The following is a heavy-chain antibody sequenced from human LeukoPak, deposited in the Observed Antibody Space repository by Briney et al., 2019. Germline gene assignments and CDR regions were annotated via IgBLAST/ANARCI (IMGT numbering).Heavy chain of an antibody. CDR2: IRSKTHDGTA. CDR1: GFNFGDYN. J-gene: IGHJ4*02. Sequence: PGGSLRLSCTASGFNFGDYNMNWVRQAPGKGREWVGYIRSKTHDGTADYAASVKGRFTISRDDSKSIAYLQMTSLKSDDTAVYYCSRGQLYPQGPEFDYWGQRALVTVSS. CDR3: SRGQLYPQGPEFDY. D-gene: IGHD2-2*02. V-gene: IGHV3-49*04.